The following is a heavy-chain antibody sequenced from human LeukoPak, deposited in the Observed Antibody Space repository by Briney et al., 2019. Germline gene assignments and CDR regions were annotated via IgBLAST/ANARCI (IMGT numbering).Heavy chain of an antibody. D-gene: IGHD3-3*01. CDR3: ARDSYYDFWRGAYNSYMAV. J-gene: IGHJ6*03. V-gene: IGHV3-21*01. CDR1: GFTFRSYG. Sequence: GGSLRLSCIASGFTFRSYGMNWVRQAPGKGLEWVSSISSSGNISYADSLKGRLTVSRDNAKRSLSLEIHSLRPEDTAVYFCARDSYYDFWRGAYNSYMAVWGEGTTVTVSS. CDR2: ISSSGNI.